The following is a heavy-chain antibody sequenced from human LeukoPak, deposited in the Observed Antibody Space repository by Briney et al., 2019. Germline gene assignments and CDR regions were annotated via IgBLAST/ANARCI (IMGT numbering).Heavy chain of an antibody. V-gene: IGHV4-59*01. CDR2: IYYSGST. CDR1: GGSISSYY. Sequence: SETLSLTCTVSGGSISSYYWSWIRQPPGKGLEWIGYIYYSGSTNYNPSLKSRVTISVDTSKNQFSLKLSSVTAADTAVYYCARAHPKVTAGDAFDIWGQGTMVTVSS. D-gene: IGHD4-23*01. CDR3: ARAHPKVTAGDAFDI. J-gene: IGHJ3*02.